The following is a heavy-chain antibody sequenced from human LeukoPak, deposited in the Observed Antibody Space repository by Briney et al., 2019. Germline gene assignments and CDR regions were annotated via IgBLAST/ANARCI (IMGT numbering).Heavy chain of an antibody. CDR1: GFTSSSYG. J-gene: IGHJ4*02. Sequence: PGGSLRLSCAASGFTSSSYGMSWGRQAPGKGLEWVSSIGSSGGSTYYPDSVKGRFTISRDNSKNTLYLQMNSLRAEDTALYYCARRGRYYFDYWGQGTLVTVSS. V-gene: IGHV3-23*01. CDR2: IGSSGGST. D-gene: IGHD3-16*01. CDR3: ARRGRYYFDY.